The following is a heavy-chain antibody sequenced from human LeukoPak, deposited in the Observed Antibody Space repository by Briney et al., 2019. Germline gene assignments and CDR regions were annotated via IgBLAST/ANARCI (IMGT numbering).Heavy chain of an antibody. CDR1: GYSISSGYY. V-gene: IGHV4-61*01. J-gene: IGHJ4*02. Sequence: SETLSLTCTVSGYSISSGYYWSWIRQPPGKGLEWIGYISDSGSLNYSPSLKSRLTISVDTSKNQFSLKLSSVTAADTAVYYCAREGGLRYFDWLFDYFDYWGQGTLVTVSS. CDR3: AREGGLRYFDWLFDYFDY. CDR2: ISDSGSL. D-gene: IGHD3-9*01.